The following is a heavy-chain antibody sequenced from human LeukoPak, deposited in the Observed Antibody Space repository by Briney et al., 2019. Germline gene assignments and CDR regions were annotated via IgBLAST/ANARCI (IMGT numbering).Heavy chain of an antibody. CDR1: GYSFSTYW. CDR3: ARRQREWLNRPLDY. J-gene: IGHJ4*02. CDR2: IHPGDSDT. Sequence: GESLKISCKGSGYSFSTYWIAWVRQMPGKGLEWMGIIHPGDSDTRYSPSFQGQVTISADKSISTAYLQWSSLKASDSAIYYCARRQREWLNRPLDYWGQGTLVTVSS. D-gene: IGHD6-19*01. V-gene: IGHV5-51*01.